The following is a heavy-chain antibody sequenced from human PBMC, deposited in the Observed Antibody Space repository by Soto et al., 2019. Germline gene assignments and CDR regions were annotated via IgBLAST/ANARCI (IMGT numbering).Heavy chain of an antibody. D-gene: IGHD3-10*01. V-gene: IGHV1-18*01. J-gene: IGHJ5*02. CDR1: GYNFTIYG. Sequence: GASVKLSCKASGYNFTIYGINWLRQAPLQGLELMGWISAYDGKTTYAEKFQGRVTMTTDAYTCTAYMALRSLRSNAPAVYYCARDPHGYWTSYWFDTWGQGTLFTVSS. CDR2: ISAYDGKT. CDR3: ARDPHGYWTSYWFDT.